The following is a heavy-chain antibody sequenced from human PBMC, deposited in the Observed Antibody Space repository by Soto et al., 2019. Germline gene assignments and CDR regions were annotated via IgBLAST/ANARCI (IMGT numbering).Heavy chain of an antibody. D-gene: IGHD3-16*02. V-gene: IGHV4-39*01. J-gene: IGHJ4*02. CDR3: VRQASKVWGAYPQATNF. Sequence: QLQLQESGPGLVKSSETPSLTCTVSGASINSTSFYWGWIRQPPGKGLEWIGSIFHSGRTHYNPSLKIRVALSVNTSRSQVSLEVGSVTAADTAVYYCVRQASKVWGAYPQATNFWGQGTLVTVSS. CDR1: GASINSTSFY. CDR2: IFHSGRT.